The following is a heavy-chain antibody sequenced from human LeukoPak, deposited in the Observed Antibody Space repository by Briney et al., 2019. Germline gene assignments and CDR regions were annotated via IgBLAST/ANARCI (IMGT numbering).Heavy chain of an antibody. CDR1: GFTFSDSY. CDR3: ARGSRTIELGDDY. V-gene: IGHV3-11*06. CDR2: ISSSSSDT. Sequence: GGSLRLSCAASGFTFSDSYMSWIRQTPGKGLEWLSYISSSSSDTNYADSVKGRFTISRDNAKNSLYLQMNSLRAEDTAVYYCARGSRTIELGDDYWGQGTTVTVSS. D-gene: IGHD5-24*01. J-gene: IGHJ4*03.